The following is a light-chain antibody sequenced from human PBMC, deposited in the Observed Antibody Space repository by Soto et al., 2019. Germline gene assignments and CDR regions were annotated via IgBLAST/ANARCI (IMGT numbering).Light chain of an antibody. CDR1: SSDIGSYNC. CDR2: DVT. J-gene: IGLJ2*01. V-gene: IGLV2-14*03. CDR3: SSYTSSATVV. Sequence: QSALTQPASVSGSPGQSITISCTGTSSDIGSYNCVSWYQHHPGKAPKLIISDVTDRPSGVSNRFSGSRSGNTASLTISGLQAEDEGNYYCSSYTSSATVVFGGGTKLTV.